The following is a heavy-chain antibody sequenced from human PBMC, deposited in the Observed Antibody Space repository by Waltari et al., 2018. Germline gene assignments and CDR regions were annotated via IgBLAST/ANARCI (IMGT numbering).Heavy chain of an antibody. J-gene: IGHJ4*02. CDR1: GDSISSNGNY. V-gene: IGHV4-39*07. CDR3: ARDRDNSPIDY. D-gene: IGHD1-1*01. Sequence: QLQLQESGPGLVDPSETLSLTCTVSGDSISSNGNYWGWVRQPPGKGLEWIGSIYYTGSASYNPSLKSRVIMLVDAAKSQFSLKLSSVTAADTAVYYCARDRDNSPIDYWGQGTLVTVSS. CDR2: IYYTGSA.